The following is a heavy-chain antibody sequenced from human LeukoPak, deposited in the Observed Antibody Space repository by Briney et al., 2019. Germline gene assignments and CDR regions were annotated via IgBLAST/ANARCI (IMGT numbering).Heavy chain of an antibody. CDR2: ISSSSSYI. D-gene: IGHD3-22*01. Sequence: GGSLRLSCAASGFTFSSYSMNWVRQAPGKGLEWVSSISSSSSYIYYADSVKGRFTISRDNAKNSLYLQMNSLRAEDTAVYYCAKVEVTGYYDSSGSNYMDVWGKGTTVTVSS. CDR1: GFTFSSYS. CDR3: AKVEVTGYYDSSGSNYMDV. V-gene: IGHV3-21*01. J-gene: IGHJ6*03.